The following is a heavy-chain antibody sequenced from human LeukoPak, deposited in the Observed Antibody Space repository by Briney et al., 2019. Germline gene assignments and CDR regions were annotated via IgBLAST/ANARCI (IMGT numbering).Heavy chain of an antibody. Sequence: GGSLRLSCAASGFNFRSYAMSWVRQAPGKGLEWVSGISWNSGSIGYADSVKGRFTISRDNAKNSLYLQMNSLRAEDTALYYCAKGLYYALLDYYGMDVWGQGTTVTVSS. CDR3: AKGLYYALLDYYGMDV. V-gene: IGHV3-9*01. D-gene: IGHD3-22*01. CDR2: ISWNSGSI. CDR1: GFNFRSYA. J-gene: IGHJ6*02.